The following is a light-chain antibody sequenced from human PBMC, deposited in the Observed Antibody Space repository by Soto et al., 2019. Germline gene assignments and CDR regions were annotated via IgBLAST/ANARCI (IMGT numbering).Light chain of an antibody. CDR2: EAS. CDR3: LQHARYPHT. CDR1: QGIFKY. Sequence: DIQMTQSPSAMSASVGDRVTITCRASQGIFKYFASFQQKPGKAPKRLIYEASRMQSRVQARSSVSGSGTEFTLTITRLQPEDTAVYYCLQHARYPHTFGGGTKVDIK. J-gene: IGKJ4*01. V-gene: IGKV1-17*03.